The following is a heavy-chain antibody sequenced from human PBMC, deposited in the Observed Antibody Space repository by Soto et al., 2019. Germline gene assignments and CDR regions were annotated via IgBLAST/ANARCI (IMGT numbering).Heavy chain of an antibody. CDR1: GLTFSRHG. CDR3: AKDKGVRYFDY. J-gene: IGHJ4*02. Sequence: QVQLVESGGGVVQPGRSLRLSCAASGLTFSRHGMHWVRQAPGKGLEWMAFISSDGSDTYYADSVKGRFTISRDDSRNTLYVHMNSLRAEDTAVYYCAKDKGVRYFDYWGQGTPVTVSS. V-gene: IGHV3-30*18. D-gene: IGHD3-10*01. CDR2: ISSDGSDT.